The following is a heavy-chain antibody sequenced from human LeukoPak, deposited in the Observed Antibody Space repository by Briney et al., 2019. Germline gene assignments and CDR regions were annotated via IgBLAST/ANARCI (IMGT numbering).Heavy chain of an antibody. J-gene: IGHJ4*02. Sequence: GGFLRLSCVVSGFTFSSYAMSWVRQAPGKGLEWVSVISGSDNSTYYADSVKGRFTISRDNSKNTLYMQMNSLRVEDTAIYYCAKVDSGNYYYFDYWGQGTLVTVSS. D-gene: IGHD1-26*01. CDR3: AKVDSGNYYYFDY. CDR2: ISGSDNST. CDR1: GFTFSSYA. V-gene: IGHV3-23*01.